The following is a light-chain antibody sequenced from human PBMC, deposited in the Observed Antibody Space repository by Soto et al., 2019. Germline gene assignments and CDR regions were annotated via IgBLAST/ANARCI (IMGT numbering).Light chain of an antibody. V-gene: IGKV1-39*01. J-gene: IGKJ1*01. CDR3: HQPYSAPWT. CDR1: QTLGRD. Sequence: DIQMTQSPSSLSASVGDRVTISCRASQTLGRDLNWYQQKPGKAPKLLIYGASTLQSGVPARFSSSGSGTHFTLTVSSLQVDDFATYFFHQPYSAPWTFGQGTKVEIK. CDR2: GAS.